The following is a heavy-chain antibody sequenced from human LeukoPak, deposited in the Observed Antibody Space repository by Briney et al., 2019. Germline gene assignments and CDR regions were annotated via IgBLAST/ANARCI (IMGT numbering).Heavy chain of an antibody. CDR2: IYYTGST. D-gene: IGHD5-12*01. CDR3: AGEEPSGFRFDS. CDR1: GGSVSSGSYY. Sequence: PSETLSLTCTVSGGSVSSGSYYWSWIRQPPGRGLEWIGYIYYTGSTNYSPSLKSQVTISVDTSKSQFSLKLRSVTAADTALYYCAGEEPSGFRFDSWGQGTLVTVSS. V-gene: IGHV4-61*01. J-gene: IGHJ4*02.